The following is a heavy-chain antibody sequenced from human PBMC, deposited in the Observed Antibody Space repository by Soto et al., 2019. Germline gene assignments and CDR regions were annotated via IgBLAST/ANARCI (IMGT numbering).Heavy chain of an antibody. D-gene: IGHD2-2*01. V-gene: IGHV3-23*01. CDR2: ITGSGSST. CDR1: GFTFSSYA. J-gene: IGHJ4*02. CDR3: TKGYCSSTTCYAPFDY. Sequence: EVQLLESGGGWVQPGGSLRLSCAASGFTFSSYAMNWVRQAPGKGLEWVSAITGSGSSTYYADSVTGRFTISRDNSKSTLYLQMNSLRAEDTAVYYCTKGYCSSTTCYAPFDYWGQGTLVTVSS.